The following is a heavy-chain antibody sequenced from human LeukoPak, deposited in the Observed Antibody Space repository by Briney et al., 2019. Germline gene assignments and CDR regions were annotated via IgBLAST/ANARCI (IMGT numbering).Heavy chain of an antibody. Sequence: SETLSLTCTVSGDSINSRYYWSWIRQPPGKGLEWIGYIYYSGSTNYNPSLKSRVTISVDTSKNQFSLKLSSVTAADTAVYYCARPKLGIDAFDIWGQGTMVTVSS. CDR1: GDSINSRYY. J-gene: IGHJ3*02. V-gene: IGHV4-59*08. D-gene: IGHD7-27*01. CDR2: IYYSGST. CDR3: ARPKLGIDAFDI.